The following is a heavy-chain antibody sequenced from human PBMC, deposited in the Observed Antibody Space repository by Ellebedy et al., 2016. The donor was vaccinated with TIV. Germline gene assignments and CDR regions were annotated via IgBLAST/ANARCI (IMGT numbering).Heavy chain of an antibody. Sequence: GESLKISCAASGFTFSSYWMNWVRQAPGKGLEWVARIRQDGRDRYYLDSVKGRFTMSRDNARNSLSLLMTSLTAEDTAMYFCARGTTSGATYFDSWGQGTLISVSS. D-gene: IGHD3-16*01. CDR2: IRQDGRDR. CDR3: ARGTTSGATYFDS. V-gene: IGHV3-7*03. CDR1: GFTFSSYW. J-gene: IGHJ4*02.